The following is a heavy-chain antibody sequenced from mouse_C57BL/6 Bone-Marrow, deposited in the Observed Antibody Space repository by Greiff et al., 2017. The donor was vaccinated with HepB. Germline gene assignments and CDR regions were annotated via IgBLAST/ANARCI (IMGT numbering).Heavy chain of an antibody. D-gene: IGHD1-1*02. Sequence: VHVKQSGAELVKPGASVKLSCTASGFNIKDYYMHWVKQRTEQGLEWIGRIDPEDGDTKYAPKFQGKATITADTSSNTAYLRLSSLASEDTAVYYCGGGVLAPYFDYWGQGTTLTVSS. CDR3: GGGVLAPYFDY. V-gene: IGHV14-2*01. CDR2: IDPEDGDT. J-gene: IGHJ2*01. CDR1: GFNIKDYY.